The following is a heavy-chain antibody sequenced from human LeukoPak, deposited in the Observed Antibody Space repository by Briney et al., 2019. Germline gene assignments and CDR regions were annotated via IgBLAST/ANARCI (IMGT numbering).Heavy chain of an antibody. CDR1: GGSISSTSYY. J-gene: IGHJ5*02. D-gene: IGHD2-2*02. V-gene: IGHV4-39*07. CDR3: ARVPDCSSTSCYRDADNWFDP. CDR2: IYYSGTT. Sequence: PSETLSLTCTISGGSISSTSYYWGWIRQPPGKGLEWIGNIYYSGTTSYNPSLKSRLAISVDTSKNQFSLKLTSVTAADTAVYYCARVPDCSSTSCYRDADNWFDPWGQGTLVTVSS.